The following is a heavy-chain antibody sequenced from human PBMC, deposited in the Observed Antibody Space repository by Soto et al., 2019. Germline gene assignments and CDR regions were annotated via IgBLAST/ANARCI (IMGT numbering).Heavy chain of an antibody. CDR2: INHSGST. J-gene: IGHJ4*02. CDR3: AREVATTSHFDY. Sequence: SETLSLTCAVYGGSFSGYYWSWIRQPPGKGLEWIGEINHSGSTNYNPSLKSRVTIPVDTSKNQFSLKLSSVTAADTAVYYCAREVATTSHFDYWGQGTLVTVSS. V-gene: IGHV4-34*01. D-gene: IGHD5-12*01. CDR1: GGSFSGYY.